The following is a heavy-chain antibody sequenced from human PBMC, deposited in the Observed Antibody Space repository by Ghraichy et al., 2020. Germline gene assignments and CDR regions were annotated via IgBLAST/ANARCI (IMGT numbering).Heavy chain of an antibody. J-gene: IGHJ6*02. CDR1: GFTFSSYA. D-gene: IGHD4-11*01. V-gene: IGHV3-30-3*01. Sequence: GGSLRLSCAASGFTFSSYAMHWVRQAPGKGLEWVAVISYDGSNKYYADSVKGRFTISRDNSKNTLYLQMNSLRAEDTAVYYCARALMTTVTTGGMDVWGQGTTVTVSS. CDR2: ISYDGSNK. CDR3: ARALMTTVTTGGMDV.